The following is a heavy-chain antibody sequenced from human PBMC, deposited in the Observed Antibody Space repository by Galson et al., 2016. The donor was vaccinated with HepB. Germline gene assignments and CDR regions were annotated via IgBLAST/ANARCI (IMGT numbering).Heavy chain of an antibody. CDR1: GFTFSRYS. Sequence: SLRLSCAASGFTFSRYSMNWVRQAPGKGLEWVSYIRSSSDLIYYADSVKGRFTISRDNAKNSVYLQMNSLRDEDKAVYYCAREYGGHYYGSGSLDWGQGTLVTVSS. J-gene: IGHJ4*02. CDR3: AREYGGHYYGSGSLD. D-gene: IGHD3-10*01. V-gene: IGHV3-48*02. CDR2: IRSSSDLI.